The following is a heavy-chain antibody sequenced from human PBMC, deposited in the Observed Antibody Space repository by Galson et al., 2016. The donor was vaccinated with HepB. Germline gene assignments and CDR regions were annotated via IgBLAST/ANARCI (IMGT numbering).Heavy chain of an antibody. D-gene: IGHD3-9*01. J-gene: IGHJ4*02. Sequence: SVKVSCKASGYTFTSYAIHWVRQAPGQRLEWMGWINVGNGNTEYSQKFQGRVNISRDTSASTAYMELSSLTSEDTAIYYCARNTYLRFFDWRCFDHWGQGTLVTVSS. CDR2: INVGNGNT. V-gene: IGHV1-3*01. CDR3: ARNTYLRFFDWRCFDH. CDR1: GYTFTSYA.